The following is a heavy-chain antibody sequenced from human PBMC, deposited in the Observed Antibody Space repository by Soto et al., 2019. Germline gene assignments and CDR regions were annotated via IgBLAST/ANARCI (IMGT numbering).Heavy chain of an antibody. Sequence: QVQLVQSGAEVKKPGASVKVSCKLSGVHWVRHAPGKGLEWMGTFDPGDHEAIYAPKFQGRVTMTEDTSTTSAYLELSSLTSEDTAMYYCVAPATRAGHYSAIKYWGQGSLVTVSS. J-gene: IGHJ4*02. CDR2: FDPGDHEA. V-gene: IGHV1-24*01. D-gene: IGHD3-9*01. CDR1: G. CDR3: VAPATRAGHYSAIKY.